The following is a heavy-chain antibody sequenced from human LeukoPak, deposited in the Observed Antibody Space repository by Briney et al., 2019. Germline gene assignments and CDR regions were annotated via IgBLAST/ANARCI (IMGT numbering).Heavy chain of an antibody. CDR3: AKERPYHYFDY. D-gene: IGHD2-2*01. V-gene: IGHV3-48*04. J-gene: IGHJ4*02. CDR1: GFTFSSYS. CDR2: ISSSSSTI. Sequence: GGSLRLSCAASGFTFSSYSMNWVRQAPGKGLEWVSYISSSSSTIYYADSVKGRFTISRDNAKNSLYLQMNSLRAEDTAVYYCAKERPYHYFDYWGQGTLVTVSS.